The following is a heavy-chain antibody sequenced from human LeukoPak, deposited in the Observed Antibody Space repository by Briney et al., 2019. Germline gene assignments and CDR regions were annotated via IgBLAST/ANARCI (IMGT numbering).Heavy chain of an antibody. CDR1: GGSISSGDYY. CDR2: IYHSGST. V-gene: IGHV4-30-4*01. J-gene: IGHJ4*02. Sequence: PSETLSLTCTVSGGSISSGDYYWNCIRQPPGKGLEWIGYIYHSGSTYYNPSLKSRVTISVDTSKNQFSLKLSSVTAADTAVYYCVVWEVAGNFDYWGQGTLVTVSS. CDR3: VVWEVAGNFDY. D-gene: IGHD6-19*01.